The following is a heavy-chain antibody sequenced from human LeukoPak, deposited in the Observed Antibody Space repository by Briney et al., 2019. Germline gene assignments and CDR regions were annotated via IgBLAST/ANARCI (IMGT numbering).Heavy chain of an antibody. J-gene: IGHJ4*02. V-gene: IGHV3-48*01. Sequence: GGSLRLSCAASGLTFNTYTMNWVRQAPGKGLEWVSYISGSSGIIDYADSVRGRFTISRDNAKNSLYLQMNSLRAEDTAVYYCARELSQIVWGGLDYGGQGTLVSVSS. CDR1: GLTFNTYT. CDR2: ISGSSGII. CDR3: ARELSQIVWGGLDY. D-gene: IGHD2-21*01.